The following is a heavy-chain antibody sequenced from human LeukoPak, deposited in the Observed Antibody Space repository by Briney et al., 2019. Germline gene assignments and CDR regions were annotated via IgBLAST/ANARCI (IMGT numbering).Heavy chain of an antibody. V-gene: IGHV4-39*01. CDR1: GRSISSSSYY. Sequence: SETLSLTCTVSGRSISSSSYYWGCIRQPPRQGLEFITWIYDSGRTYSNPSLKSRATITVDTTSTQFSLKLTSVTAASTAVYYCARRRSGAYQQPALDYWGQGTLVTVSS. CDR2: IYDSGRT. J-gene: IGHJ4*02. CDR3: ARRRSGAYQQPALDY. D-gene: IGHD2-2*01.